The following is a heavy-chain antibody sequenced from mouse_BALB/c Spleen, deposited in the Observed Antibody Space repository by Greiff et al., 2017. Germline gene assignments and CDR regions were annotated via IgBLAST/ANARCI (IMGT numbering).Heavy chain of an antibody. J-gene: IGHJ3*01. V-gene: IGHV3-8*02. D-gene: IGHD2-2*01. CDR2: ISYSGST. CDR3: ARFDGYDGGFAY. Sequence: EVQLHESGPSLVKPSQTLSLTCSVTGDSITSGYWNWIRKFPGNKLEYMGYISYSGSTYYNPSLKSRISITRDTSKNQYYLQLNSVTTEDTATYCCARFDGYDGGFAYWGQGTLVTVSA. CDR1: GDSITSGY.